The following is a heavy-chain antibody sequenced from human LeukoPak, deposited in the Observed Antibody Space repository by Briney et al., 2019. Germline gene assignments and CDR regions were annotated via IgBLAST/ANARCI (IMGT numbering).Heavy chain of an antibody. CDR1: GRTFSSYA. V-gene: IGHV1-69*05. CDR3: ARARDDYGEYHAFDI. Sequence: VASVKVYCKASGRTFSSYAISWVRQAPGQGLEWMGRIIPIFGTANYAQKFQGRVTITTDESTSTAYMELSSLRSEDTAVYYCARARDDYGEYHAFDIWGQGTMVTVSS. D-gene: IGHD4-17*01. J-gene: IGHJ3*02. CDR2: IIPIFGTA.